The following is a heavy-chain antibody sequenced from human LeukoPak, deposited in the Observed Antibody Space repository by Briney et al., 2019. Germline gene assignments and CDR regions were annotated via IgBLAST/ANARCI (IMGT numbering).Heavy chain of an antibody. CDR1: GDSISSSSYY. CDR2: IYYSGNT. V-gene: IGHV4-39*01. J-gene: IGHJ5*02. Sequence: KASETLSLTCTVSGDSISSSSYYWGWIRQAPDKGLEWIGSIYYSGNTYYNPSLKSRVTISVDTSKNQFSLKLNSVTAADTAVYYCARHFRSAVSPGGSGNWFDPWGQGTLVTVSS. CDR3: ARHFRSAVSPGGSGNWFDP. D-gene: IGHD3-16*01.